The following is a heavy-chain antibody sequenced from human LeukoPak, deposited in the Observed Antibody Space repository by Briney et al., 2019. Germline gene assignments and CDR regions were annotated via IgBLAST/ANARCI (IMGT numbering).Heavy chain of an antibody. D-gene: IGHD3-9*01. CDR2: INHSGST. Sequence: SETLSLTCAVYGGSFSGYYWSWIRQPPGKGLEWIGEINHSGSTNYNPSLKSRVTISVDTSKNQFSLKLSSVTAADTAVYYCSIVPHEGAYDILTAWGQGTLVTVSS. V-gene: IGHV4-34*01. CDR1: GGSFSGYY. J-gene: IGHJ5*02. CDR3: SIVPHEGAYDILTA.